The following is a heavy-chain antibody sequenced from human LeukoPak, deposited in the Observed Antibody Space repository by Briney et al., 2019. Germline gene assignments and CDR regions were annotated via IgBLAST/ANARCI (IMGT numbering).Heavy chain of an antibody. V-gene: IGHV1-3*01. CDR1: GYTFTDYT. J-gene: IGHJ4*02. D-gene: IGHD1-1*01. CDR3: ARNWNDWDFLPTCGY. CDR2: INGGSGNT. Sequence: ASVKVSCKASGYTFTDYTMHWLRQAPGQRLDWMGWINGGSGNTKYSPEFQGRVTITRDISASTAYMELSSLRSEDTAVYYCARNWNDWDFLPTCGYWGQGTLVTVSS.